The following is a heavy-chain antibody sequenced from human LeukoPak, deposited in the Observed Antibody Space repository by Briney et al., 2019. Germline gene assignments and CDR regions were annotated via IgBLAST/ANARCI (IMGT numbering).Heavy chain of an antibody. J-gene: IGHJ3*02. D-gene: IGHD3-16*01. V-gene: IGHV3-73*01. CDR1: GFTFSGAA. CDR3: ARDPGGAFDI. CDR2: IRSRSNSYAT. Sequence: GGSLRLSCAASGFTFSGAAMHWVRQASGKGLEWVGHIRSRSNSYATAYAASVKGRFTISRDDSKNTAYLQMNSLKTEDTAVYYCARDPGGAFDIWGQGTMVTVSS.